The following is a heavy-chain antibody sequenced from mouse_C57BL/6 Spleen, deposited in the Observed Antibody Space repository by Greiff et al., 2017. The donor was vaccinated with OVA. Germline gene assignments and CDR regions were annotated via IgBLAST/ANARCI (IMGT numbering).Heavy chain of an antibody. J-gene: IGHJ2*01. CDR3: ASQSYYGKRGLDY. CDR2: IYPGSGNT. Sequence: VQLQQSGAELVRPGASVKLSCKASGYTFTDYYINWVKQRPGQGLEWIARIYPGSGNTYYNEKFKGKATLTAEKSSSTAYMQLSSLTSEDSAVYFCASQSYYGKRGLDYWGQGTTLTVSS. D-gene: IGHD2-1*01. CDR1: GYTFTDYY. V-gene: IGHV1-76*01.